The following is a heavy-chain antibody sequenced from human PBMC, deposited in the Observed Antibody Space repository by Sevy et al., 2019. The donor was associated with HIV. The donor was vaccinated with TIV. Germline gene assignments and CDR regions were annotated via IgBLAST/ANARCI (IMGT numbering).Heavy chain of an antibody. CDR1: GFSLNDYW. Sequence: GGSLRLSCVASGFSLNDYWMNWVRQAPGKGLEWVANINEDGSVKYFVDSVKGRFTITRDNARNLLTLNMNTLRVEDTAFYRGVRTIQWVGSYWGQGTQVTVSS. D-gene: IGHD1-26*01. V-gene: IGHV3-7*01. J-gene: IGHJ4*02. CDR3: VRTIQWVGSY. CDR2: INEDGSVK.